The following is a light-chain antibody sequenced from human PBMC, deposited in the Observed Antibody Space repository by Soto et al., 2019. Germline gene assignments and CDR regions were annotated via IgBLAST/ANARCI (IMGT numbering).Light chain of an antibody. CDR3: TSYAGSNIGV. CDR2: EVS. Sequence: QSALTQPPSASGSPGQSVTISCTSSDVGAYNYVSWYQQYPGKAPKLMIYEVSKRPSGVPDRFSGSKSGKTASLTVSGLQPEDEADYYCTSYAGSNIGVFGGGTKLTVL. J-gene: IGLJ3*02. V-gene: IGLV2-8*01. CDR1: SDVGAYNY.